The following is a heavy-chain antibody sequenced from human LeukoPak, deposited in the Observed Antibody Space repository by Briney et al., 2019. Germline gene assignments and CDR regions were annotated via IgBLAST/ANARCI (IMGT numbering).Heavy chain of an antibody. CDR3: ARELRYDNSDSGAF. Sequence: PSETLSLTCTVSGDSISSGGYYCSWIRQPPGKALEWIGYIYHSGESYFNPSLKSRVTMSVDKSKNQFSLKLTSVTAADTALYYCARELRYDNSDSGAFWGQGTVVTVSS. CDR1: GDSISSGGYY. J-gene: IGHJ3*01. CDR2: IYHSGES. D-gene: IGHD3-22*01. V-gene: IGHV4-30-2*01.